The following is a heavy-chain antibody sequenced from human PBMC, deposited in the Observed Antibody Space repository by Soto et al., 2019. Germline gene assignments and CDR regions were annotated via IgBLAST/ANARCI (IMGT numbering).Heavy chain of an antibody. CDR3: ARVPRGDYGDYEDSEYYYYYMDV. J-gene: IGHJ6*03. CDR1: GGSISSYY. Sequence: QVQLQESGPGLVKPSETLSLTCTVSGGSISSYYWSWIRQPPGKGLEWIGYIYYSGSTNYNPSLTSRVTISVDTSKNRFSLQLSSVTAADTAVYYCARVPRGDYGDYEDSEYYYYYMDVWGKGTTVTVSS. V-gene: IGHV4-59*01. CDR2: IYYSGST. D-gene: IGHD4-17*01.